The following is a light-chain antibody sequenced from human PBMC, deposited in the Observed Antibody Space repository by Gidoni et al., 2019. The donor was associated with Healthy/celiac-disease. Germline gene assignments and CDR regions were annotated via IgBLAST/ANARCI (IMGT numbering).Light chain of an antibody. CDR1: QSISSY. J-gene: IGKJ2*01. V-gene: IGKV1-39*01. CDR2: AAS. CDR3: QQSYSTPLYT. Sequence: DIQMTQSPSSLSASVGERVTITCRASQSISSYLNWYQQKPGKAPKLLFYAASSLQSGVPSRFSGSGSGTDVTLTISSRQPEDFATYYCQQSYSTPLYTFGQGTKLEIK.